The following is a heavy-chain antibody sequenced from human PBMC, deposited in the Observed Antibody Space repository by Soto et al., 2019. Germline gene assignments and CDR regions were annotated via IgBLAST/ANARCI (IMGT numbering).Heavy chain of an antibody. Sequence: GASVKVSCKASGGTFSSYAISWVRQAPGQGLEWMGGIIPIFGTANYAQKFQGRVTITADTSTSTAYMELRSLRSDDTAVYYCARDSSSWFYYYYGMDVWGQGTTVTVS. CDR3: ARDSSSWFYYYYGMDV. CDR2: IIPIFGTA. CDR1: GGTFSSYA. V-gene: IGHV1-69*06. D-gene: IGHD6-13*01. J-gene: IGHJ6*02.